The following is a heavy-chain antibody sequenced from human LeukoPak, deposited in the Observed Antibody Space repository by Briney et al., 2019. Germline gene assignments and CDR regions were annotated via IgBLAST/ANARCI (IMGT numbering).Heavy chain of an antibody. CDR2: IYYSGST. CDR1: GGSISSYY. Sequence: PSETLSLTCTVSGGSISSYYWSWIRQPPGKGLEWIGYIYYSGSTNYNPSLKSRVTISVDTSKNQFSLKLSSVTAAGTAVYYCARGLSRSANDAFDIWGQGTMVTVSS. D-gene: IGHD3-3*02. J-gene: IGHJ3*02. V-gene: IGHV4-59*01. CDR3: ARGLSRSANDAFDI.